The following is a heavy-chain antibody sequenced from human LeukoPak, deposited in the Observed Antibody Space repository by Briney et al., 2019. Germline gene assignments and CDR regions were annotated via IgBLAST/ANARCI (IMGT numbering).Heavy chain of an antibody. CDR3: ARGSDSLDV. CDR1: GFTFGIYA. D-gene: IGHD2-15*01. Sequence: GGSLRLSCAVSGFTFGIYAMTWVRQAPGRGLEWVSTISGSGGTTHFADSVKGRFTISRDNSGSTLYLQMSSLRAEDTAVYYCARGSDSLDVWGQGTLVTVSS. J-gene: IGHJ4*02. CDR2: ISGSGGTT. V-gene: IGHV3-23*01.